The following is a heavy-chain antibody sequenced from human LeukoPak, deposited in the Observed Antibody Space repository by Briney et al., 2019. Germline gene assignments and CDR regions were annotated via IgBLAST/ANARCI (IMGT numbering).Heavy chain of an antibody. CDR1: GGSISGYY. Sequence: PSETLSLTYTVSGGSISGYYWNWIRQPAGKGLEWIGRIYSTGSINYNPSLKSRVTMSVDTSKNQFSLKLSSVTAADTAMYYCAREDYSGSGAWGQGTQVTVSS. D-gene: IGHD3-10*01. V-gene: IGHV4-4*07. J-gene: IGHJ5*02. CDR2: IYSTGSI. CDR3: AREDYSGSGA.